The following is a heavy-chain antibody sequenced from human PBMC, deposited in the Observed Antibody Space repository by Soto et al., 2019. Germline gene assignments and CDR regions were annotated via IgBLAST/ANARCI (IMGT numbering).Heavy chain of an antibody. Sequence: ASVEVSCRASGYSFTNYYMHWVRQAPGQGLEWMGTINPSGGSTSYAQKFQGRVTMTRDTSTSTVYMEVNSLSSEDTAVYYCVRFGSGSFYSWCDPWGQGTVVTVSS. CDR1: GYSFTNYY. CDR2: INPSGGST. CDR3: VRFGSGSFYSWCDP. V-gene: IGHV1-46*01. J-gene: IGHJ5*02. D-gene: IGHD1-26*01.